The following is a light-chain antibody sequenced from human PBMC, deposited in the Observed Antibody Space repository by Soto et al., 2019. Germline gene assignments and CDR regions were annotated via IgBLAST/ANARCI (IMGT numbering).Light chain of an antibody. J-gene: IGKJ5*01. Sequence: ETVLTQSPGTLSVSPGESANLSCRASQSVSSSYLAWYQQKRGQAPMLLIYGSSSRATGVPDRFTGSGSGADVTLTITRLEPEYFAVYFCQQYRRSSITFGQGTRLEIK. CDR1: QSVSSSY. V-gene: IGKV3-20*01. CDR3: QQYRRSSIT. CDR2: GSS.